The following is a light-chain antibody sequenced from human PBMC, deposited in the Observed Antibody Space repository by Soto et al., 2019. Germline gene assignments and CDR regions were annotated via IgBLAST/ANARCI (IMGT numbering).Light chain of an antibody. V-gene: IGKV1-39*01. Sequence: IQMTQWPSPLSASVGDRVTITCRASQSISSYLHWYQQKPGKAPKLLIYAASNLQSGVPSRFSASGSGTDFTLTLNSLQPEDFATYYCQQGYSTPGTFGQGTKVDIK. CDR2: AAS. CDR3: QQGYSTPGT. J-gene: IGKJ1*01. CDR1: QSISSY.